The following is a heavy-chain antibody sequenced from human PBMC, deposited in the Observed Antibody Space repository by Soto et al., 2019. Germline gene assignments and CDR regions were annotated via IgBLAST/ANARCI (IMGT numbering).Heavy chain of an antibody. D-gene: IGHD3-10*01. V-gene: IGHV4-34*01. CDR3: ARGRAYYYGSGSYYSKFYFDY. CDR1: GGSFSGYY. Sequence: SETLSLTCAVYGGSFSGYYGSWIRQPPGKGLEWIGEINHSGSTNYNPSLKSRVTISVDTSKNQFSLKLSSVTAADTAVYYCARGRAYYYGSGSYYSKFYFDYWGQGALVTVS. CDR2: INHSGST. J-gene: IGHJ4*02.